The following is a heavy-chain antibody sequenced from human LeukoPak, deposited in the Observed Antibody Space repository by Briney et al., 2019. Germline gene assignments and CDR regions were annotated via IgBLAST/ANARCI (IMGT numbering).Heavy chain of an antibody. D-gene: IGHD3-16*02. CDR3: ARSPIIAPRSIDY. CDR1: GFTFSSYS. Sequence: GGSLRLSCAASGFTFSSYSMNWVRQAPGKGLEWVSSISSSSSYIYYADSVKGRFTISRDNAKNSLYLQMNSLRAEDTAVYYCARSPIIAPRSIDYWGQGTLVTVSS. J-gene: IGHJ4*02. CDR2: ISSSSSYI. V-gene: IGHV3-21*01.